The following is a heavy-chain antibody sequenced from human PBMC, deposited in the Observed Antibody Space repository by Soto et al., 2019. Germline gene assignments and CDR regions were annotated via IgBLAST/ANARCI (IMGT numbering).Heavy chain of an antibody. CDR3: ARGAYYYYYGLDV. CDR2: ISSTSSTI. Sequence: GGSLRLSCAASGFTFHTYEMNWVRQAPGKGLEWVSYISSTSSTISYADSVKGRFTISRDNAKNSLSLQMNSLRAEDTAVYYCARGAYYYYYGLDVWGQGTTVTVSS. CDR1: GFTFHTYE. V-gene: IGHV3-48*03. J-gene: IGHJ6*02.